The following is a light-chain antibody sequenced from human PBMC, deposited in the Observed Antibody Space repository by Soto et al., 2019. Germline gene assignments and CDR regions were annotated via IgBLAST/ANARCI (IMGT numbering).Light chain of an antibody. CDR3: QQYGSSPWT. CDR1: QSISSY. J-gene: IGKJ1*01. CDR2: AAS. Sequence: DIQMTQSPSSLSASVGDGVTITCRASQSISSYLNWYQQKPGKAPKLLIYAASSLQSGVPSRFSGSGSGTDFTLTISRLEPEDFAVYYCQQYGSSPWTFGQGTKVDI. V-gene: IGKV1-39*01.